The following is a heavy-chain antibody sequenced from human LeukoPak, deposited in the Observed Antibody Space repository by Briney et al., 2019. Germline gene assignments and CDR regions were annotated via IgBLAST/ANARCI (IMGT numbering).Heavy chain of an antibody. Sequence: GGSLRLSCAACGLIFSNAWTNWVRQAPGKGLEWVSYISGSGHTIYYADSVKGQFTISRDNAKNSLFLQMNSLRAEDTAVYYCARRDSTGYWGQGTLVTVSS. CDR1: GLIFSNAW. V-gene: IGHV3-48*03. CDR3: ARRDSTGY. J-gene: IGHJ4*02. CDR2: ISGSGHTI. D-gene: IGHD2-8*02.